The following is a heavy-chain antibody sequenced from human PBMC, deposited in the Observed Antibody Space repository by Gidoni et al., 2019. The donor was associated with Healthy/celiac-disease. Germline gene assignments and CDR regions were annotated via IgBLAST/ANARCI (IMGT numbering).Heavy chain of an antibody. J-gene: IGHJ4*02. CDR1: GFTFSSYS. CDR2: ISSSSSYI. CDR3: ARGHDYGGNDDY. V-gene: IGHV3-21*01. D-gene: IGHD4-17*01. Sequence: EVQLVESGGGLVKPGGSLRLSCAASGFTFSSYSMNWVRQAPGKGVEWVSSISSSSSYIYYADSVKGRFTISRDNAKNSLYLQMNSLRAEDTAVYYCARGHDYGGNDDYWGQGTLVTVSS.